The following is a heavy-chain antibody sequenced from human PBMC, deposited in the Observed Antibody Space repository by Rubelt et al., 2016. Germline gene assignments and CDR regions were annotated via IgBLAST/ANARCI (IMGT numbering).Heavy chain of an antibody. CDR2: IHWDDDK. Sequence: RWVRLSPGKGLEWLALIHWDDDKYYSTSLKTRLTISKDTSKNQVVLTMTNMDPVDTATYYCALCRSYGVEFDYWGQGTLVTVSS. CDR3: ALCRSYGVEFDY. D-gene: IGHD5-18*01. J-gene: IGHJ4*02. V-gene: IGHV2-70*18.